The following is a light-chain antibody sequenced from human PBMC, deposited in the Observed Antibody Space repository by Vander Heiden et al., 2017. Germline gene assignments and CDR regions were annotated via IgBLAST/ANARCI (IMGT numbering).Light chain of an antibody. V-gene: IGKV4-1*01. Sequence: DIVMTQSPDSLAVSLGERATINCKSSQSVFDNSNSRTSLAWYQQRSGQSPKLLIYGASTRESGVPDRFSGGGSETDFTLTITSLQPEDLAVYYCQQYFSAPFTFGQGTKVEIK. CDR1: QSVFDNSNSRTS. CDR2: GAS. CDR3: QQYFSAPFT. J-gene: IGKJ2*01.